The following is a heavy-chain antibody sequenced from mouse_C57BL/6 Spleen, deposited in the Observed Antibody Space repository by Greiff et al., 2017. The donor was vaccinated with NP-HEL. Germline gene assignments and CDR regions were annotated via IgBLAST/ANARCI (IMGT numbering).Heavy chain of an antibody. CDR3: TRERGWLPWYFDV. CDR2: IDPETGGT. J-gene: IGHJ1*03. V-gene: IGHV1-15*01. Sequence: VQLQQSGAELVRPGASVTLSCKASGYTFTDYEMHWVKQTPVHGLEWIGAIDPETGGTAYNQKFKGKAILTADKSSSTAYMELRSLTSEDSAVYYCTRERGWLPWYFDVWGTGTTVTVSS. CDR1: GYTFTDYE. D-gene: IGHD2-3*01.